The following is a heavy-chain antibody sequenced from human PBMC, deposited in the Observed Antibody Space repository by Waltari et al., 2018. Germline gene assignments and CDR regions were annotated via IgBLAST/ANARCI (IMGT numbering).Heavy chain of an antibody. Sequence: EVQLVESGGGLIQPGGSLRLSCAASGFPVRSNHMRWVPRAPGKGLEWVSVIYSGGRTYYADSVKGRFTISRDNSKNTLYLQMNSLRAEDTAVYYCARGPMRGTTGYFDYWGQGTLVTVSS. CDR3: ARGPMRGTTGYFDY. D-gene: IGHD4-17*01. CDR2: IYSGGRT. J-gene: IGHJ4*02. V-gene: IGHV3-53*01. CDR1: GFPVRSNH.